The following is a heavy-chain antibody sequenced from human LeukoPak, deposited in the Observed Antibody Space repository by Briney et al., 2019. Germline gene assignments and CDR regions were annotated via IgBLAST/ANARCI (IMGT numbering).Heavy chain of an antibody. Sequence: ESLKISCKGSGYSFNSHWVAWVRQMPGKGLEWMGIIYPGDSDTRYGPSFQGQVTISADKSISTAYLQWSSLKDSDTAIYYCARRDSYGNYVDYWGQGTLVTVSS. J-gene: IGHJ4*02. CDR3: ARRDSYGNYVDY. CDR1: GYSFNSHW. D-gene: IGHD5-18*01. CDR2: IYPGDSDT. V-gene: IGHV5-51*01.